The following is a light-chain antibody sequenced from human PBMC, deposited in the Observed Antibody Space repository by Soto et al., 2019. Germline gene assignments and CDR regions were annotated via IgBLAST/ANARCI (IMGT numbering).Light chain of an antibody. V-gene: IGKV3-20*01. Sequence: IVLTQSPGTLSLSPGERATLSCRASQSVTSSYLAWYQQKPGQAPRLLIYGASSRATGIPDRFSGSGSGTDFTLTISRLELVFFVMYYSQQYVIFPLTFVLGTKVDSK. CDR2: GAS. J-gene: IGKJ4*01. CDR3: QQYVIFPLT. CDR1: QSVTSSY.